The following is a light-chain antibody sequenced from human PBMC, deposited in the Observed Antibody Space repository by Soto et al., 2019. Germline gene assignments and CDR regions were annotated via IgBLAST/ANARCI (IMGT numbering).Light chain of an antibody. CDR1: QSVSSNY. V-gene: IGKV3-20*01. CDR3: QQYDKWPTWT. J-gene: IGKJ1*01. CDR2: GAS. Sequence: EIVLTQSPGTLSLSPGERATLSCRASQSVSSNYLAWYQQKPGQAPRLLIYGASSRATGIPDRFSGSGSGTDFTLTISSLQSEDFAVYYCQQYDKWPTWTFGQGTKVDIK.